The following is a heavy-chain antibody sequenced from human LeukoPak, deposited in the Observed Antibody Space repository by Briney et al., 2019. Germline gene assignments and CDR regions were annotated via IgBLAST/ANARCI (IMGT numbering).Heavy chain of an antibody. CDR3: AREGNGYNFFDY. V-gene: IGHV1-69*13. CDR1: GGTFSSYA. D-gene: IGHD5-24*01. Sequence: ASVKVSCKASGGTFSSYAISWVRQAPGQGLEWMGGIIPIFGTANYAQKFQGRVTITADESTSTAYMELSSLKSEDTAVYYCAREGNGYNFFDYWGRGTLVTVSS. J-gene: IGHJ4*02. CDR2: IIPIFGTA.